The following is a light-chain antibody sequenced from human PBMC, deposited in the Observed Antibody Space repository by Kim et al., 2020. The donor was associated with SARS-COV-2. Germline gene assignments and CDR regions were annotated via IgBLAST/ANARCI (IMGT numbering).Light chain of an antibody. Sequence: EIVLTQSPGTLSLSPGERATLSCRASLTVDINFLAWYQQRPGQAPRLLISGASTRATGIPDRFSVSGSGTDFTLTISRLEPEDFAVYYCQHYVTSPYTFGQGTKLEI. CDR2: GAS. CDR3: QHYVTSPYT. J-gene: IGKJ2*01. V-gene: IGKV3-20*01. CDR1: LTVDINF.